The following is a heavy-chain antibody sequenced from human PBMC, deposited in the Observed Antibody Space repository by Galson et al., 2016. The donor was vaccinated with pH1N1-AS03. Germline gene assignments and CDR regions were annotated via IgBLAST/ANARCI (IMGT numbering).Heavy chain of an antibody. D-gene: IGHD4-23*01. Sequence: QSGAEVKKPGESLKISCKVSGNRFSENWIAWVRQTPGKGLEWMGRIDPSDSYTNYSPSFQGHVTISADKSISTAYLQWSSLKASEIAMYYCVRLEEGNSSGMDVWGQGTTVTVSS. CDR2: IDPSDSYT. V-gene: IGHV5-10-1*01. CDR1: GNRFSENW. CDR3: VRLEEGNSSGMDV. J-gene: IGHJ6*02.